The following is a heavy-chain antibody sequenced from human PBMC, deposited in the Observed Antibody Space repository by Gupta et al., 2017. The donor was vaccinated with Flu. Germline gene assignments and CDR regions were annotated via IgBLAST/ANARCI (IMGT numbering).Heavy chain of an antibody. CDR3: AKDWKLNHNNYGMNV. V-gene: IGHV3-30*18. D-gene: IGHD1-1*01. Sequence: APDKGLEWVAVTSYDGSSNNYADSVKGRFTISRDNSKNTLYLQMNSLRTEDTAVYYCAKDWKLNHNNYGMNVWGQGTTVTVSS. J-gene: IGHJ6*02. CDR2: TSYDGSSN.